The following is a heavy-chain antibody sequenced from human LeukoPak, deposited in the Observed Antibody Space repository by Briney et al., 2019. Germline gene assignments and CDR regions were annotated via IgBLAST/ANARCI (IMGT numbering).Heavy chain of an antibody. D-gene: IGHD5-24*01. CDR2: IIPIFGTA. V-gene: IGHV1-69*13. J-gene: IGHJ5*02. CDR1: GGTFSSYA. CDR3: ASDLERDGYNMPETP. Sequence: SVKVSCKAPGGTFSSYAISWVRQAPGQGLEWMGGIIPIFGTANYAQKFQGRVTITADESTSTAYMELSSLRSEDTAVYYCASDLERDGYNMPETPWGQGTLVTVSS.